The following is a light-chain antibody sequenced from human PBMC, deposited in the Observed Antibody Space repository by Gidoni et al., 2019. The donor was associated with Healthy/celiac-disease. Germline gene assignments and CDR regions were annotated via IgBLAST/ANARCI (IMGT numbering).Light chain of an antibody. Sequence: EIVLTQSPPTLSLSPGERATLSCRASQSVSSDLAWYQQKPGQAPRLLIYDASNRATGIPARFSGSGSGTDFTLTISSLEPEDFAVYYCQQRSNWPRSITFGQGTRLEIK. CDR3: QQRSNWPRSIT. CDR1: QSVSSD. V-gene: IGKV3-11*01. CDR2: DAS. J-gene: IGKJ5*01.